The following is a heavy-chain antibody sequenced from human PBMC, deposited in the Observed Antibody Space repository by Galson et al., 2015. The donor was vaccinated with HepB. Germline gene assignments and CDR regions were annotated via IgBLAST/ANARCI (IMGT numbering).Heavy chain of an antibody. D-gene: IGHD2-2*01. V-gene: IGHV1-69*13. CDR1: GGTFSSYA. CDR2: IIPIFGTA. J-gene: IGHJ5*02. Sequence: SVKVSCKASGGTFSSYAISWVRQAPGQGLEWMGGIIPIFGTANYAQKFQGRVTITADESTSTAYMELSSLRSEDTAVYYCARVHTTYCSSTSCSNWFDPWGQGTLVTVSS. CDR3: ARVHTTYCSSTSCSNWFDP.